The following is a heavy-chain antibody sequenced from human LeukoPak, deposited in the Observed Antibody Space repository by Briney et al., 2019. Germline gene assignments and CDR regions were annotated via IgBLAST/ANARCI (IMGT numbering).Heavy chain of an antibody. CDR3: ARDRGGINTD. D-gene: IGHD3-16*01. V-gene: IGHV4-59*01. CDR1: GGSISSYY. CDR2: IYYSGST. Sequence: PSETLSLTCTVSGGSISSYYWSWIRQPPGKGLEWIGYIYYSGSTNYNPSLKSRVTISVDTSKNQFSLKLSSVTAADTAVYYCARDRGGINTDWGQGTLVTVSS. J-gene: IGHJ4*02.